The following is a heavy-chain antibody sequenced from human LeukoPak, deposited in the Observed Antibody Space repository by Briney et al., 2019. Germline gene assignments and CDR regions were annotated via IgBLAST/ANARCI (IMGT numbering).Heavy chain of an antibody. J-gene: IGHJ4*02. D-gene: IGHD5-18*01. V-gene: IGHV1-69*06. CDR2: IIPIFGTA. CDR3: AREGDTAMAYYFDY. CDR1: GGTFSSYA. Sequence: GASVKVSCKASGGTFSSYAISWVRQAPGQGLEWMGGIIPIFGTANYAQKFQGRVTITADKSTSTAYMELSSLRSEDTAVYYCAREGDTAMAYYFDYWGQGTLVTVSS.